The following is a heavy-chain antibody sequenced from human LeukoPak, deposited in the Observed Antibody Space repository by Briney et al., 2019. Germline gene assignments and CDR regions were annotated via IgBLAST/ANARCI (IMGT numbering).Heavy chain of an antibody. CDR1: GYTFTSYG. Sequence: ASVKVSCKASGYTFTSYGISWVRQAPGQGLEWMGWISAYNGNTNYAQKLQGRVTMTTDTSTSTAYMELRSLRSDDTAVYYCARGTMIYGDDDAFDIWGQGTMVTVSS. CDR2: ISAYNGNT. CDR3: ARGTMIYGDDDAFDI. D-gene: IGHD4-17*01. J-gene: IGHJ3*02. V-gene: IGHV1-18*01.